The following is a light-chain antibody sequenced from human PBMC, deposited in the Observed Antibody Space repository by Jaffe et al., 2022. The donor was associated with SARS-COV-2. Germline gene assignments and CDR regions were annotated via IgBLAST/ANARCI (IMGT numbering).Light chain of an antibody. V-gene: IGLV1-51*01. CDR3: GTWDSGLTGVV. CDR2: DNN. CDR1: SSNIGSNY. Sequence: QSVLTQPPSVSAAPGQKVTISCSGTSSNIGSNYVSWYQQLPGTAPKLLIYDNNKRPSGIPDRFSGSKSGTSATLGITGLQTGDEADYYCGTWDSGLTGVVFGGGTKLTVL. J-gene: IGLJ3*02.